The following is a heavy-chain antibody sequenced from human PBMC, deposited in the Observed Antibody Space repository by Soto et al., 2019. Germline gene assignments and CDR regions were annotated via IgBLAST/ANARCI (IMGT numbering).Heavy chain of an antibody. V-gene: IGHV1-8*01. CDR1: RYTFTRYD. CDR2: MNPNSGNT. CDR3: ARGRSMSTVTPAI. J-gene: IGHJ3*02. D-gene: IGHD4-17*01. Sequence: ASVQVSCKSCRYTFTRYDINWVRQATGQGGAWMGWMNPNSGNTGYAQKFQGRVTMTRNTSISTAYMELSSLRSEDTAVYYCARGRSMSTVTPAIWGQGTMVTVSS.